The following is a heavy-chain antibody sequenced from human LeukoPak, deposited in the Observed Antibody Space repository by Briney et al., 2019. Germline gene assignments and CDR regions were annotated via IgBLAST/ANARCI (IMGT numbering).Heavy chain of an antibody. CDR3: ARGRTKQQLVPYY. J-gene: IGHJ4*02. Sequence: GASVKVSCKASGYTFTSYDINWVRQATGQGLEWMGWMNPNSGNTGYAQKFQGGVTITRNTSISTAYMELSSLRSEDTAVYYCARGRTKQQLVPYYWGQGTLVTVSS. D-gene: IGHD6-13*01. CDR1: GYTFTSYD. CDR2: MNPNSGNT. V-gene: IGHV1-8*03.